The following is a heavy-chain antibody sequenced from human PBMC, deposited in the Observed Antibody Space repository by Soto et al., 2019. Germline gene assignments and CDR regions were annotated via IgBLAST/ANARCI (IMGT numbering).Heavy chain of an antibody. D-gene: IGHD2-2*01. V-gene: IGHV3-30*18. CDR2: ISYDGSNK. CDR3: AKELANSIRYCSSTSCYAYYYGMDV. CDR1: GFTFSSYG. Sequence: GGSLRLSCAASGFTFSSYGMHWVRQAPGKGLEWVAVISYDGSNKYYADSVKGRFTISRDNSKNTLYLQMNSLRAEDTAVYYCAKELANSIRYCSSTSCYAYYYGMDVWGQGTTVTVSS. J-gene: IGHJ6*02.